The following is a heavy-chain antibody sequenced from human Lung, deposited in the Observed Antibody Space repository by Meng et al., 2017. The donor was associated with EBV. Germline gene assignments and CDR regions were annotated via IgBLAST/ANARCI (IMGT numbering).Heavy chain of an antibody. J-gene: IGHJ4*02. CDR1: GFTFRNAW. CDR2: IKSKTDGGTT. CDR3: TRWSYGGTAY. D-gene: IGHD4-23*01. V-gene: IGHV3-15*01. Sequence: EVQVVGVGGGLIKPWGSLRLSCAASGFTFRNAWMSWVRQAPGKGLEWVGRIKSKTDGGTTDYAAPVKGRFTISRDDSKNTLYLQMNSLKTEDTAVYYCTRWSYGGTAYWGQGTLVTVSS.